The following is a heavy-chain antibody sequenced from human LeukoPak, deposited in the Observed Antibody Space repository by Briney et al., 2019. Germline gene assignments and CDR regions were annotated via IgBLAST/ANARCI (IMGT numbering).Heavy chain of an antibody. Sequence: GGSLRLSCAASGFTFSNSALSWVRQAPGKGLEWVSDISGSGGSTYYADSVKGRFTISRDNSKNTLYLQMNSLRAEDTAVYYCARDTYYYDSSGYYGYWGQGTLVTVSS. J-gene: IGHJ4*02. D-gene: IGHD3-22*01. V-gene: IGHV3-23*01. CDR3: ARDTYYYDSSGYYGY. CDR2: ISGSGGST. CDR1: GFTFSNSA.